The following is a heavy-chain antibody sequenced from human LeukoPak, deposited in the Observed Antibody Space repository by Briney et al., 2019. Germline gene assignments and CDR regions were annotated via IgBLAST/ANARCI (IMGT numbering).Heavy chain of an antibody. CDR3: ARDSSTIFVRYYYIGG. D-gene: IGHD3-3*01. V-gene: IGHV3-11*04. CDR1: GFAFSDYD. Sequence: GGSLRLSCAASGFAFSDYDMSWLRQAPGKGLEGVSYISGSGSTRDYADSVKGRFTISRANAKNSLYLQMNSLRAEDTAVYYCARDSSTIFVRYYYIGGWGKRVTVSASS. CDR2: ISGSGSTR. J-gene: IGHJ6*03.